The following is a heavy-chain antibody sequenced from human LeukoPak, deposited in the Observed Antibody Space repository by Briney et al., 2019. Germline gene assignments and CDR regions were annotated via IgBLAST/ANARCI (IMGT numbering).Heavy chain of an antibody. V-gene: IGHV1-8*03. CDR3: ARGPRQYASTSCYGFDP. Sequence: GASVKVSCKASGYTFTSYDINRVRQATGQGLEWMGWMNPNSGNTGYAQKFQGKVTITRNTSISTAYMELSSLRSEDTAVYYCARGPRQYASTSCYGFDPWGQGTLVTVSS. CDR2: MNPNSGNT. J-gene: IGHJ5*02. D-gene: IGHD2-2*01. CDR1: GYTFTSYD.